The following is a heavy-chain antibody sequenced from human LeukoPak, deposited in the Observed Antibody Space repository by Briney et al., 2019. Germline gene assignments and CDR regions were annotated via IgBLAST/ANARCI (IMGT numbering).Heavy chain of an antibody. CDR2: IKQDGSEK. J-gene: IGHJ5*02. V-gene: IGHV3-7*03. Sequence: GGSLRLSCAASGFTFSSYWMSWVRQAPGKGLEWVANIKQDGSEKYYVDSVKGRFTISRDNSKNTLYLQMNSLRAEDTAVYYCAKDPDTAMVWEYNWFDPWGQGTLVTVSS. CDR1: GFTFSSYW. D-gene: IGHD5-18*01. CDR3: AKDPDTAMVWEYNWFDP.